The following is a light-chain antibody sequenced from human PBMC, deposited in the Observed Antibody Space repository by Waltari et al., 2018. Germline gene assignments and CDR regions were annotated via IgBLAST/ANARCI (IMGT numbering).Light chain of an antibody. CDR1: SSNLGRNY. Sequence: QSVLTQPPSASGTLGQRVTISCSGSSSNLGRNYVYWYQQFPGTAPKLLISRNNQRPSGVPDRFSGSKSGTSASLAITGLQAEDEADYYCQSYDTSLSVVFGGGTKLTVL. CDR2: RNN. CDR3: QSYDTSLSVV. J-gene: IGLJ3*02. V-gene: IGLV1-47*01.